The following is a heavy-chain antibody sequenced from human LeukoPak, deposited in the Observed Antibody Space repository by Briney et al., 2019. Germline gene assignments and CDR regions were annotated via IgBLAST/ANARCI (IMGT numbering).Heavy chain of an antibody. D-gene: IGHD5-24*01. V-gene: IGHV3-7*01. CDR1: GFTFSNSW. Sequence: GGSLRLSCAASGFTFSNSWMTWVRQAPGKGLERVANIKEDGSETYYVGSVRGRFTISRDNAKNSVYLEMNSLRAEDTAVYFCARDRGWQQFDYWGQGALVTVSS. CDR2: IKEDGSET. J-gene: IGHJ4*02. CDR3: ARDRGWQQFDY.